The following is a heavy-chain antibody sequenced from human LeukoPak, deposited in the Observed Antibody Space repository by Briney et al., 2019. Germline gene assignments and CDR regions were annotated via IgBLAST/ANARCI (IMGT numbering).Heavy chain of an antibody. CDR1: GFTLSSYA. D-gene: IGHD7-27*01. Sequence: GGSLRLSCSASGFTLSSYAMHWVRQAPGKGLEYVSAISSNGGSTYYADSVKGRFTISRDNSKNTLYLQMSSLRAEDTAVYYCVKLTGDRKYYFDYWGQGTLVTVSS. V-gene: IGHV3-64D*06. CDR2: ISSNGGST. CDR3: VKLTGDRKYYFDY. J-gene: IGHJ4*02.